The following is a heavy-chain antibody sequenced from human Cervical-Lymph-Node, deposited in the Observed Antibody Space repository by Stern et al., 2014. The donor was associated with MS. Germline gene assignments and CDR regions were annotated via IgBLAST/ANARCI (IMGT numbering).Heavy chain of an antibody. CDR1: GFSFGTSW. CDR3: ARDRRAFLDY. Sequence: EVHLVESGGGLVQPGGSLRLSCVASGFSFGTSWMSWVRQPPGRGLEWVANIRQDGYDKFYVDSVKGRFTIFRDNARNSLYLQMNSLTVADTAVYYCARDRRAFLDYWGQGTHVAVSS. V-gene: IGHV3-7*01. D-gene: IGHD2/OR15-2a*01. J-gene: IGHJ4*02. CDR2: IRQDGYDK.